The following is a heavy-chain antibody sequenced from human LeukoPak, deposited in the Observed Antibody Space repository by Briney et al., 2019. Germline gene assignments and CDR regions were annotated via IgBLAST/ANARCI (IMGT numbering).Heavy chain of an antibody. CDR2: IYYSGST. V-gene: IGHV4-39*01. Sequence: PSETLCLTCTVSGGSISSSSYYWGWIRQPPGKGLEWIGSIYYSGSTYYNPSLKSRVTISVDTSKNQFSLKLSSVTAADTAVYYCARHVGYGQGGFDYWGQGAPVSVSS. D-gene: IGHD5-12*01. CDR1: GGSISSSSYY. J-gene: IGHJ4*02. CDR3: ARHVGYGQGGFDY.